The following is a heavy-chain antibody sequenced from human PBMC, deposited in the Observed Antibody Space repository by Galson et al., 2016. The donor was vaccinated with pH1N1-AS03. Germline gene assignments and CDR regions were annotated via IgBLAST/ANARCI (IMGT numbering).Heavy chain of an antibody. CDR3: ATASTDLGYTSCWPGVFDH. J-gene: IGHJ4*02. CDR1: GFTFSDYY. V-gene: IGHV3-11*01. D-gene: IGHD6-19*01. Sequence: SLRLSCAASGFTFSDYYMSWVRQAPGKGLEWVAYISYTGTKMYYAESVKGRFTISRDSAKNSLYLQMNSLRAEDTAVYYCATASTDLGYTSCWPGVFDHWGQGTLVTVSS. CDR2: ISYTGTKM.